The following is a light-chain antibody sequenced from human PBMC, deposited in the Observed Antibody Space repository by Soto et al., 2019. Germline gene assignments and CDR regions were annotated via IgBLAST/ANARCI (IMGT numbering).Light chain of an antibody. J-gene: IGKJ4*01. CDR1: QTINSY. V-gene: IGKV1-5*03. Sequence: DIQMTQSPSTLSASVGDRVTITCRASQTINSYLAWYQQKPGKAPKLLIYTASTLQSGVPSRFGGRGSGTEFTLTISSLQPDDFATYYCQQYNFYPLTFGGGTKVDIK. CDR3: QQYNFYPLT. CDR2: TAS.